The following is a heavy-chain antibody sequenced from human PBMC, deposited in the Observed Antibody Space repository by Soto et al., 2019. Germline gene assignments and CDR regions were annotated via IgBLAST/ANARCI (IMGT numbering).Heavy chain of an antibody. CDR3: ARGTLPMTTAEVDAFDI. CDR2: IKQDGSEK. D-gene: IGHD4-17*01. J-gene: IGHJ3*02. CDR1: GFTFSSYW. V-gene: IGHV3-7*01. Sequence: GGSLRLSCAASGFTFSSYWMSWVRQAPGKGLEWVANIKQDGSEKYYVDSVKGRFTISRDNAKNSLYLQMNSLRAEDTAVYYCARGTLPMTTAEVDAFDIWGQGTMVT.